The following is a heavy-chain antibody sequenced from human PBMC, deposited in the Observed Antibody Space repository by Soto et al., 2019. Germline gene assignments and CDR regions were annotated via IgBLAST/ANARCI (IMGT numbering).Heavy chain of an antibody. CDR1: GFTFNNYG. CDR2: IWHDGSNK. CDR3: TRAAIRGELLDY. J-gene: IGHJ4*02. V-gene: IGHV3-33*01. Sequence: GGSLRLSSAASGFTFNNYGMHWVRQAPGKGLEWVALIWHDGSNKVYADSVKGRFTISRDNSNNTLNLQMNSLRVEDTAVYYCTRAAIRGELLDYWGQGTQVTSPQ. D-gene: IGHD1-26*01.